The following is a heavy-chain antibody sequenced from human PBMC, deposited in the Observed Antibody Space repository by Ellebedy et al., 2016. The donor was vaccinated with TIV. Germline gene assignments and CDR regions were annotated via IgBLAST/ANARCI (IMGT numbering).Heavy chain of an antibody. CDR1: GYTFTSSSY. V-gene: IGHV1-46*01. CDR3: AREAAAGPLMYLDY. Sequence: AASVKVSCKASGYTFTSSSYMNWVRQAPGQGLDWMGIINPSDGGPSYAQKFQGRVTMTSDTSTNTVYLELSSLRSEDTAVYYCAREAAAGPLMYLDYWGRGTLVTVSS. D-gene: IGHD6-13*01. CDR2: INPSDGGP. J-gene: IGHJ4*02.